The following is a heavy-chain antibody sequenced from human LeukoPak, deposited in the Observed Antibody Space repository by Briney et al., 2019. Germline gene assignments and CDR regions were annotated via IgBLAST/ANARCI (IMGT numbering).Heavy chain of an antibody. J-gene: IGHJ4*02. V-gene: IGHV3-33*01. Sequence: GGSLRLSCAASGFAFSSYGMHWVRQAPGKGLEWVAVIWYDGSNKYYADSVKGRFTISKDNSKNTLYLQMNSLRAEDTAVYYCARDLSYSFDYWGQGTLVTVSS. CDR3: ARDLSYSFDY. CDR2: IWYDGSNK. CDR1: GFAFSSYG. D-gene: IGHD1-26*01.